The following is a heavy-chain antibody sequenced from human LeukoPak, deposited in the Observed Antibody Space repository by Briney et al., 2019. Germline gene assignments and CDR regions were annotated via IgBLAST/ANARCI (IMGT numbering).Heavy chain of an antibody. J-gene: IGHJ6*03. CDR2: IYTSGST. CDR1: GGSISSGSYY. CDR3: ARVPGPYYYYMDV. Sequence: SETLSLTCTVSGGSISSGSYYWSWIRQPAGKGLEWIGRIYTSGSTNYNPSLKSRVTISVDTSKNQFSLKLSSVTAADTAVYYCARVPGPYYYYMDVWGKGTTVTVPS. V-gene: IGHV4-61*02.